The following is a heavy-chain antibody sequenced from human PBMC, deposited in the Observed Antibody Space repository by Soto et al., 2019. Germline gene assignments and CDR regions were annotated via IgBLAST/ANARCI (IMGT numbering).Heavy chain of an antibody. D-gene: IGHD6-19*01. CDR3: ARDPYSSGWYGYYFDY. V-gene: IGHV3-11*06. Sequence: PWGSLRLSCAASGFTFSDYYMSWIRQAPGKGLEWVSYISSSSSYTNYADSVKGRFTISRDNAKNSLYLQMNSLRAEDTAVYYCARDPYSSGWYGYYFDYWGQGTLVTVSS. CDR2: ISSSSSYT. CDR1: GFTFSDYY. J-gene: IGHJ4*02.